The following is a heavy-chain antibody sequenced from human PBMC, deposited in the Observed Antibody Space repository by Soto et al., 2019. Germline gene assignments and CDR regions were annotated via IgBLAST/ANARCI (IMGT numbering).Heavy chain of an antibody. CDR3: TRLVCSSTSCYTGYYYGMDV. V-gene: IGHV3-73*01. CDR1: GFTFSGSA. CDR2: IRSKANSYAT. J-gene: IGHJ6*02. D-gene: IGHD2-2*02. Sequence: GGSLRLSCAASGFTFSGSAMHWVRQASGKGLEWVGRIRSKANSYATAYAASVKGRFTISRDDSKNTAYLQMNSLKTEDTAMYYCTRLVCSSTSCYTGYYYGMDVWGQGTTVTVSS.